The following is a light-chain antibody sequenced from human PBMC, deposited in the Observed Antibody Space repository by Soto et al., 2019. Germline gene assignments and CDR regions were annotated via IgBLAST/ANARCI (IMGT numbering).Light chain of an antibody. CDR2: AAS. CDR3: HQTYSIPPT. V-gene: IGKV1-39*01. CDR1: QGISSY. Sequence: DIQMTQSPSSVSASVGDRVTIACRASQGISSYLNWYQQRPGKAPRLLIYAASTLQTGVSSNFSGSASGTDFTLTITSLQPEDFATYFCHQTYSIPPTFGQGTKVDIK. J-gene: IGKJ1*01.